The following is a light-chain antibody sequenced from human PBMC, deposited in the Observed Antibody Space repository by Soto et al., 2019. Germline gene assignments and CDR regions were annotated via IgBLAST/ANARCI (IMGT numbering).Light chain of an antibody. Sequence: NVLLHSLDTLSLYPEERATLSCRASHSVDFFLAWYQQKPGQPPRLLMYDASNRATGTPARFSGSGSGTDFTLTISRLEPEDFAVYYCQQYGSSPWTFGQGTKVDNK. CDR1: HSVDFF. CDR3: QQYGSSPWT. CDR2: DAS. J-gene: IGKJ1*01. V-gene: IGKV3-20*01.